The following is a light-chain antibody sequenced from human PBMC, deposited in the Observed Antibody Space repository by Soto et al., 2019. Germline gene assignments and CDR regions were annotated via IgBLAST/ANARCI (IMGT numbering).Light chain of an antibody. J-gene: IGKJ5*01. CDR2: GAS. V-gene: IGKV3-15*01. Sequence: EMGMTQSPATLSVSPGERAILSCRASQSVSRNLAWYQQRPGQAPRLLISGASTRATGIAARFSGSGSGREFTLTISSLQSEDSALYYCQQYSNWPTFGQGTRLEI. CDR3: QQYSNWPT. CDR1: QSVSRN.